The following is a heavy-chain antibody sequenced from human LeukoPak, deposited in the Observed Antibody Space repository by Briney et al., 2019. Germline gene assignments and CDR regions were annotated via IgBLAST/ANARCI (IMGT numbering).Heavy chain of an antibody. V-gene: IGHV3-30-3*01. J-gene: IGHJ4*02. D-gene: IGHD2-21*02. CDR2: ISYDGSNK. CDR1: GFTFSSYA. Sequence: GGSLRLSCAASGFTFSSYAMLWVRQAPGKGLEWVAVISYDGSNKYYADSVKGRFTISRDDSKNTLYLQMNSLRAEDTAVYYCATRGDREGFDYWGQGTLVTVSS. CDR3: ATRGDREGFDY.